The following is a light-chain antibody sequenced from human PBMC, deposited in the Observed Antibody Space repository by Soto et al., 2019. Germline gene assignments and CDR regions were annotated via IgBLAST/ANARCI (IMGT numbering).Light chain of an antibody. CDR3: QQSYTTTGT. Sequence: DIPMTQSPSSLSASVGDRVTITCRASQGISTYLNWYQQKPGKAPKLLIYAASSLQSGVPSRFSGSGSETDFTLTISSLQPEAFATYSCQQSYTTTGTFGQGTKVEIK. J-gene: IGKJ1*01. V-gene: IGKV1-39*01. CDR2: AAS. CDR1: QGISTY.